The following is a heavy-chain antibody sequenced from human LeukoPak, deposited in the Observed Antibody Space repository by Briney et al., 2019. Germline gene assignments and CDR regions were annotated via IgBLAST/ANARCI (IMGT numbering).Heavy chain of an antibody. V-gene: IGHV3-9*01. CDR3: SKGQWLVEQTFDY. Sequence: GGSLRLSCAASGFTFDDYAMHWVRQAPGKGLEWVSGISWNSGSIGYADSVKGRFTISRDNAKNSLYLQMNSLRAEDTAVYYCSKGQWLVEQTFDYWGQGTLVTVSS. J-gene: IGHJ4*02. CDR1: GFTFDDYA. CDR2: ISWNSGSI. D-gene: IGHD6-19*01.